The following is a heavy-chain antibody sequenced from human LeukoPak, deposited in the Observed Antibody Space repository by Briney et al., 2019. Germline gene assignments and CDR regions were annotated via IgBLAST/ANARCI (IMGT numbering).Heavy chain of an antibody. D-gene: IGHD6-13*01. Sequence: TSSETLSLTCAVYGGSFSGYYWSWIRQPPGKGLEWIGEINHRGSTNYNPSLKSRVTISVDTSKNQFSLKLSSVTAADTAVYYCAGQQLDQYYFDYWGQGTLVTVPS. V-gene: IGHV4-34*01. J-gene: IGHJ4*02. CDR3: AGQQLDQYYFDY. CDR2: INHRGST. CDR1: GGSFSGYY.